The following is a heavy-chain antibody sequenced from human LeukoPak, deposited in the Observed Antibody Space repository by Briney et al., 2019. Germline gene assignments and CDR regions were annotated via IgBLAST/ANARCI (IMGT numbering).Heavy chain of an antibody. Sequence: SETLSLTCTVSGGSISSGGYYWSWIRQPPGKGLEWIGYIYHSGSTYYNPSLKSRVTISVDMSKNQFSLKLSSVTAADTAVYYCARTNSSGWYTAWYFDLWGRGTLVTVSS. V-gene: IGHV4-30-2*01. CDR2: IYHSGST. J-gene: IGHJ2*01. D-gene: IGHD6-19*01. CDR3: ARTNSSGWYTAWYFDL. CDR1: GGSISSGGYY.